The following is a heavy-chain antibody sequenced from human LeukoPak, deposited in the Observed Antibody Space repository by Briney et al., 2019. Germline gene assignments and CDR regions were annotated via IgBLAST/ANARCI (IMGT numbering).Heavy chain of an antibody. CDR3: AKDIQGSY. CDR2: VSSSGANT. CDR1: GFSFNSAA. Sequence: GGSLRLSCAASGFSFNSAAMTWVRQAPGKGLEWVSLVSSSGANTYYADSVKGRFTISRDNSKNTLYLQMNSLRAEDTAMYYCAKDIQGSYWGQGTLVTVFS. J-gene: IGHJ4*02. D-gene: IGHD2-21*01. V-gene: IGHV3-23*01.